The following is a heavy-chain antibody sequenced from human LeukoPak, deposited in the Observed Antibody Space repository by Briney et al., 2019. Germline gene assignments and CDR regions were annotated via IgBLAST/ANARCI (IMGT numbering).Heavy chain of an antibody. Sequence: GGSLRLSCAASGFTFGSYGMHWVRQAPGKGLEWVAFIRYDGSNKYYADSVKGRFTISRDNSKNTLYLQMNSLRAEDTAVYYCARDQGSRSGWPFDYWGQGTLVTVSS. J-gene: IGHJ4*02. V-gene: IGHV3-30*02. CDR1: GFTFGSYG. CDR3: ARDQGSRSGWPFDY. D-gene: IGHD2-2*01. CDR2: IRYDGSNK.